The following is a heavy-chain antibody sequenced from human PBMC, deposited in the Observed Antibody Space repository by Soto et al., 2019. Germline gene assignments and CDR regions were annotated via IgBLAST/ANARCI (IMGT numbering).Heavy chain of an antibody. V-gene: IGHV1-69*13. CDR1: GGTFSSYA. D-gene: IGHD1-7*01. CDR2: IIPIFGTA. Sequence: ASVKVSCKASGGTFSSYAISWVRQAPGQGLEWMGGIIPIFGTANYAQKFQGRVTITADESTSTAYMELSSLRSEDTAVYYCARDLNGTTQGMDVWGQGTTVTVSS. J-gene: IGHJ6*02. CDR3: ARDLNGTTQGMDV.